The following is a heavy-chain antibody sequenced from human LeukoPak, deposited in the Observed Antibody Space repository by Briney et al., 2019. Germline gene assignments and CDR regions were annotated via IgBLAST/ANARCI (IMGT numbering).Heavy chain of an antibody. CDR2: IYLSETT. Sequence: SETLPLTCTVSGASIGSYYWSWIRQPPGKGLEWIGYIYLSETTNYNPSLKSRVTISLDTSKNQFSLKLTSVTAADTAVYYCPRDRPPHFYWGRGTLVTVSS. V-gene: IGHV4-59*12. CDR1: GASIGSYY. D-gene: IGHD3-3*02. J-gene: IGHJ4*02. CDR3: PRDRPPHFY.